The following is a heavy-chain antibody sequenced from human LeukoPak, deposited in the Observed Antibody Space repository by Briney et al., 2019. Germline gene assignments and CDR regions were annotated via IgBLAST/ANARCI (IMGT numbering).Heavy chain of an antibody. CDR3: ARAATLYGPLDY. J-gene: IGHJ4*02. V-gene: IGHV4-59*01. D-gene: IGHD2-8*01. CDR2: IYHSETT. Sequence: SETLSLTCIVSGGSISSYYWSWIRQPPGKGLEWIGYIYHSETTNYNPSLKSRVTISVDRSKNQFSLNLSSVTAADTAIYYCARAATLYGPLDYWGQGTLVTVSS. CDR1: GGSISSYY.